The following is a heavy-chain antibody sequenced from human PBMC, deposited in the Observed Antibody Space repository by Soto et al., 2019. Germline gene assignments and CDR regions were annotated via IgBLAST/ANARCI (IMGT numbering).Heavy chain of an antibody. Sequence: GESLKISCRGSGYSFNRYWIGWVRQLPGKGLEWMGIIFPGDSDTRYSPSFQGQVTISVDKSISAAYLQWGSLKASDTAIYYCARQGDAYGEYVAGGMDVWGQGNTVTVSS. CDR2: IFPGDSDT. CDR3: ARQGDAYGEYVAGGMDV. D-gene: IGHD4-17*01. V-gene: IGHV5-51*01. J-gene: IGHJ6*02. CDR1: GYSFNRYW.